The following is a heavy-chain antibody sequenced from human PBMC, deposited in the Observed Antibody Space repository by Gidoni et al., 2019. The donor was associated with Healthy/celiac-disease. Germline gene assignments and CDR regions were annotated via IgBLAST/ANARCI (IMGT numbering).Heavy chain of an antibody. D-gene: IGHD3-22*01. CDR3: ARDRSSSGYYLGYFQH. CDR2: INAGNGNT. J-gene: IGHJ1*01. V-gene: IGHV1-3*01. Sequence: QVQLVQSGAEVKKPGASVKGSCKASGYTFTSYAMHWVRQAPGQRLEGMGWINAGNGNTKYSQKFQGRVTITRDTSASTAYMELSSLRSEDTAVYYCARDRSSSGYYLGYFQHWGQGTLVTVSS. CDR1: GYTFTSYA.